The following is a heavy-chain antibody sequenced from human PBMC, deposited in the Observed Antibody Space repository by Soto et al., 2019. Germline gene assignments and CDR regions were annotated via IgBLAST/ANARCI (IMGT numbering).Heavy chain of an antibody. D-gene: IGHD3-9*01. CDR3: GRREGLATISYYFDY. V-gene: IGHV4-34*01. CDR2: INHSGST. J-gene: IGHJ4*02. CDR1: GGSFSGYY. Sequence: SETLSLTCAVYGGSFSGYYWSWIRQPPGKGLEWIGEINHSGSTNYNPSLKSRVTISVDTSKNQFSLKLRSVSAADTAVYYCGRREGLATISYYFDYWGQGALVTVSS.